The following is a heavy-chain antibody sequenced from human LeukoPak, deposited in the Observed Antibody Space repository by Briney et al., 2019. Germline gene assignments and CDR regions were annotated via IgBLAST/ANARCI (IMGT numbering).Heavy chain of an antibody. CDR2: ISYDGSNK. V-gene: IGHV3-30*18. J-gene: IGHJ4*02. CDR3: AKDLFYYDKGGFDY. CDR1: GFTFSSYG. D-gene: IGHD3-22*01. Sequence: GGSLRLSCAASGFTFSSYGLHWVRQAPDKGLEWVAFISYDGSNKFYGDSVKGRFTTSSDNSKNTLYLQMNSLRTEDTAVYYCAKDLFYYDKGGFDYWGQGTLVTVSS.